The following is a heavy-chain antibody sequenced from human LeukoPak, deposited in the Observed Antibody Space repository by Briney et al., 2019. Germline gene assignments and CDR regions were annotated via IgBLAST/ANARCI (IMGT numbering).Heavy chain of an antibody. CDR2: IIPIFGTA. CDR3: ARDHYDSSGYQY. V-gene: IGHV1-69*05. CDR1: GGTFSSYA. Sequence: ASVEVSCKASGGTFSSYAISWVRQAPGQGLEWMGRIIPIFGTANYAQKFQGRVTITTDESTSTAYMELSSLRSEDTAVYYCARDHYDSSGYQYRGQGTLVTVSS. J-gene: IGHJ4*02. D-gene: IGHD3-22*01.